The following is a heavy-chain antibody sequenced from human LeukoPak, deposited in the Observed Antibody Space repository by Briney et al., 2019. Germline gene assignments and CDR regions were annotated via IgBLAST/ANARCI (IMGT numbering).Heavy chain of an antibody. J-gene: IGHJ3*02. Sequence: PSETLSLTCTVSGGSISSSSYYWGWIRQPPGKGLEWIGSIYYRGSTLYNPSLKSRVTISVDTSKNQFSLKLSSVTAADTAVYYCARREYCSGGGCFATYAFDIWGQGTMVTVSS. D-gene: IGHD2-15*01. CDR3: ARREYCSGGGCFATYAFDI. V-gene: IGHV4-39*01. CDR2: IYYRGST. CDR1: GGSISSSSYY.